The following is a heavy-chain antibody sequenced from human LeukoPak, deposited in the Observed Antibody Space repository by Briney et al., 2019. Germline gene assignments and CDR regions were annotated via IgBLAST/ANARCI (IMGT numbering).Heavy chain of an antibody. V-gene: IGHV4-39*01. CDR2: IYYSGST. CDR3: ASGGRGYSYGYLPFDY. D-gene: IGHD5-18*01. Sequence: PSETLSLTCTVSGGSISSSSYYWGWIRQPPGKGLEWIGSIYYSGSTYYNPSLKSRVTISVDTSKNQFSLKLSSVTAADTAVYYCASGGRGYSYGYLPFDYWGQGTLVTVSS. J-gene: IGHJ4*02. CDR1: GGSISSSSYY.